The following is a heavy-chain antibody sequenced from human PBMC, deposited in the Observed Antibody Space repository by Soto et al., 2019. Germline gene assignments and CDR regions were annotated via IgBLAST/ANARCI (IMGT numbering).Heavy chain of an antibody. CDR3: ARDSYYDILTGNRRTGMDV. Sequence: GGSLRLSCAASGFTFSSYAMHWVRHAPGKGLEWVAVISYDGSNKYYADSVKGRFTISRDNSKNTLYLQMNSLRAEDTAVYYCARDSYYDILTGNRRTGMDVWGQGTTVTVSS. CDR1: GFTFSSYA. D-gene: IGHD3-9*01. V-gene: IGHV3-30-3*01. J-gene: IGHJ6*02. CDR2: ISYDGSNK.